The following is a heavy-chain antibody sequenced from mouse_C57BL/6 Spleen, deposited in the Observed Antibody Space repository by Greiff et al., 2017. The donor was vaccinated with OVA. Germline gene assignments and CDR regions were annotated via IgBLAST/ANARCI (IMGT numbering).Heavy chain of an antibody. J-gene: IGHJ4*01. CDR1: GYTFTSYW. V-gene: IGHV1-61*01. CDR3: ESHAMDY. Sequence: QVQLQQPGAELVRPGSSVKLSCKASGYTFTSYWMAWVKQRPGQGLEWIGNIYPSDSETHYNQKFKDKATLTVDKSSSTAYMQLSNLTSEDSAVYDCESHAMDYWGQGTAVTVSA. CDR2: IYPSDSET.